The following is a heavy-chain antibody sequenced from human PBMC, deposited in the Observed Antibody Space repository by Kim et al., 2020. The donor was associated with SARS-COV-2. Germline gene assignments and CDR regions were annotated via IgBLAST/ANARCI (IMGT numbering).Heavy chain of an antibody. CDR2: ISYDGSNK. CDR3: ARDGRSSWYYFDY. Sequence: GGSLRLSCAASGFTFSSYAMHWVRQAPGKGLEWVAVISYDGSNKYYADSVKGRFTISRDNSKNTLYLQMNSLRAEDTAVYYCARDGRSSWYYFDYWGQGTLVTVSS. V-gene: IGHV3-30*04. CDR1: GFTFSSYA. J-gene: IGHJ4*02. D-gene: IGHD6-19*01.